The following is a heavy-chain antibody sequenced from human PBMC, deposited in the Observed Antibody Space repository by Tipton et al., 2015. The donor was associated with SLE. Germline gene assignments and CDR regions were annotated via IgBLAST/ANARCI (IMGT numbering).Heavy chain of an antibody. J-gene: IGHJ1*01. Sequence: QLVQSGAEVKKPGESLKISCRGSRYRFSNYWIAWARQMSGKGLECMGIIYPDDSHTRYSPSFQGQVTISADKSISTAYLQWSSLKASDTAMYYCARQGCSSTSCIRHWGQGTLVSVSS. CDR1: RYRFSNYW. CDR3: ARQGCSSTSCIRH. CDR2: IYPDDSHT. D-gene: IGHD2-2*01. V-gene: IGHV5-51*01.